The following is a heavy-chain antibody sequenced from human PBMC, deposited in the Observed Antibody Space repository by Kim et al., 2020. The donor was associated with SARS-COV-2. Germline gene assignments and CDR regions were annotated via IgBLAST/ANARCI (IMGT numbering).Heavy chain of an antibody. CDR2: ISYDGSNK. J-gene: IGHJ4*02. CDR3: ARDGEDIVVVVAATRGLDY. CDR1: GFTFSSYA. Sequence: GGSLRLSCAASGFTFSSYAMHWVRQAPGKGLEWVAVISYDGSNKYYVDSVKGRFTISRDNSKNTLYLQMNSLRAEDTAVYYCARDGEDIVVVVAATRGLDYWGQGTLVTVSS. D-gene: IGHD2-15*01. V-gene: IGHV3-30*04.